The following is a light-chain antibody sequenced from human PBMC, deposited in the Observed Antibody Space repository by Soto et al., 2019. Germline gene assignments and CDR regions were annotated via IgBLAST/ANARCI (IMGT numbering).Light chain of an antibody. V-gene: IGLV2-11*01. CDR1: SGDVGGYNC. Sequence: QSVLTRPRSVSGSPGQSVTISCTGTSGDVGGYNCVSWYQQHPGKAPQLIIFDVTQRPSGVPDRFSGSKSENTASLSISGLQAEDEADYYCCSHSATYTFVFGTGTKVTVL. CDR3: CSHSATYTFV. J-gene: IGLJ1*01. CDR2: DVT.